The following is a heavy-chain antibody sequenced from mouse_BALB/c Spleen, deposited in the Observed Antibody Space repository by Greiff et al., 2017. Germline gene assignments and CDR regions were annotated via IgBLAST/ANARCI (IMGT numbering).Heavy chain of an antibody. Sequence: QVHVKQSGPALVKPGASVKISCKASGYSFTSYYIHWVKQRPGQGLEWIGWIFPGSGNTKYNEKFKGKATLTADTSSSTAYMQLSSLTSEDSAVYFCARKDYEYDYYAMDYWGQGTSVTVSS. CDR3: ARKDYEYDYYAMDY. CDR2: IFPGSGNT. D-gene: IGHD2-4*01. J-gene: IGHJ4*01. CDR1: GYSFTSYY. V-gene: IGHV1-66*01.